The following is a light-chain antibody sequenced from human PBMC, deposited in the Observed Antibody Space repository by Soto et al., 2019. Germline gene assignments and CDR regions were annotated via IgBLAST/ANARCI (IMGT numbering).Light chain of an antibody. V-gene: IGLV2-8*01. Sequence: QSALTQPPSASGSPGQSVTISCTGTSSDVGGYNYVSWYQQHPGKAPKLMIYEVSKRPLGVPDRFSGSKSGNTASLTVSGLQAEDEADYYCSSYAGTNNWVFGGGTQLTVL. CDR3: SSYAGTNNWV. CDR2: EVS. CDR1: SSDVGGYNY. J-gene: IGLJ3*02.